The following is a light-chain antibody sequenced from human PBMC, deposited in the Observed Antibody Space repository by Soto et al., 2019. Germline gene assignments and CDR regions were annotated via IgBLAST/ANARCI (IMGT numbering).Light chain of an antibody. CDR1: QSISGW. V-gene: IGKV1-5*01. Sequence: DIQMTQSPSTLSASVGDRVIITCRASQSISGWLAWYQQKPGKAPKLLIFDAFSLESGVPSRFSGSGSGTEFTLTISSLQPQDFATSYCQQYNTNSALTFGGGTKVEIK. CDR2: DAF. CDR3: QQYNTNSALT. J-gene: IGKJ4*01.